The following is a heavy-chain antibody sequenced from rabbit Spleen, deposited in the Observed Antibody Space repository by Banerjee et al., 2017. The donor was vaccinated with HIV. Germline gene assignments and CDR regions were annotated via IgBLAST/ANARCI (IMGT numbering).Heavy chain of an antibody. D-gene: IGHD4-2*01. J-gene: IGHJ4*01. CDR3: ARDAAGREDFNL. V-gene: IGHV1S45*01. Sequence: QEQLVESGGGLFQPEGSLTLTCKASGFSFSSGYYMCWVRQAPGKGLEWIACIDAGTSSSAAYASWAKGRFTISRTSSTTVTLQMTSLTDADTATYFCARDAAGREDFNLWGQGTLVTVS. CDR1: GFSFSSGYY. CDR2: IDAGTSSSA.